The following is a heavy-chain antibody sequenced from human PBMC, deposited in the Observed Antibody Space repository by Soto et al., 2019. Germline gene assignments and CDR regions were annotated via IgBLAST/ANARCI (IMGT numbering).Heavy chain of an antibody. CDR1: GGSISSYY. V-gene: IGHV4-59*01. J-gene: IGHJ4*02. CDR3: ARSHPFYDSSGYIDY. D-gene: IGHD3-22*01. CDR2: IYYSGST. Sequence: SETLSLTCTVSGGSISSYYWSWIRQPPGKGLEWIGYIYYSGSTNYNPSLKSRVTISVDTSKNQFSLKLSSVTAADTAVYYCARSHPFYDSSGYIDYWGQGTLVTVSS.